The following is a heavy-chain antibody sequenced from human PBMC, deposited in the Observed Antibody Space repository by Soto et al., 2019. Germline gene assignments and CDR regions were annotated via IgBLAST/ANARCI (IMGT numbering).Heavy chain of an antibody. Sequence: QVQLQESGPGLVKPSQTLSLTCTVSGGSISSGDYYWSWIRQPPGKGLEWIGYIHYSGSTYYNPSLKRRVTLSVDTSKNKSSLKLSSVTAADTDVYHCTRKRGHGGNSPFDYWGQGTLVTVSS. J-gene: IGHJ4*02. D-gene: IGHD1-26*01. CDR2: IHYSGST. CDR1: GGSISSGDYY. CDR3: TRKRGHGGNSPFDY. V-gene: IGHV4-30-4*01.